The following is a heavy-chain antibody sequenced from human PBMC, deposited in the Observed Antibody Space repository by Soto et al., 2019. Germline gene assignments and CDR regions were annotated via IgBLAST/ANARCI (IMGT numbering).Heavy chain of an antibody. D-gene: IGHD2-21*02. V-gene: IGHV3-23*01. CDR1: GFTFSSYA. J-gene: IGHJ6*02. CDR2: ISGSGGST. Sequence: EVQLLESGGGLVQPGGSLRLSCAASGFTFSSYAMSWVRQAPGKGLEWVSAISGSGGSTYYADSVKGRFTISRDNSKNTLYLQMISLGAVETAVYYCAKLGDGDFYSWDCGYYYGMDVWGQGTTVTVSS. CDR3: AKLGDGDFYSWDCGYYYGMDV.